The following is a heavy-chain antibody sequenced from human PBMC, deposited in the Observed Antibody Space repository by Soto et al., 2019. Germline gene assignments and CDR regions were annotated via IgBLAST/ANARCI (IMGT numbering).Heavy chain of an antibody. CDR2: INHSGST. V-gene: IGHV4-34*01. Sequence: QVQLQQWGAGLLKPSETLSLTCAVYGGSFSSYYWSWIRQPPGKGLEWIGEINHSGSTSYNPSLKSRVTISIDTSKNQFSLKLSSVTAADTAVYYCARSSRSCYGGSCYPLDYWGQGTLVTVSS. D-gene: IGHD2-15*01. J-gene: IGHJ4*02. CDR1: GGSFSSYY. CDR3: ARSSRSCYGGSCYPLDY.